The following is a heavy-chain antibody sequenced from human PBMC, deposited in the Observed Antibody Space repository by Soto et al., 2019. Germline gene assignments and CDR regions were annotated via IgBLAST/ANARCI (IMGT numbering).Heavy chain of an antibody. J-gene: IGHJ5*02. Sequence: QVQLVQSGAEVKKPGSSVKVSCKASGGTFSSYAISWVRQAPGQGLEWMGGIIPIFGTANYEQKLQGRVTITADESTSTAYMELSSLRSEDTAVYYCARDPLLGSYYLNWFDPWGQGTLVTVSS. CDR1: GGTFSSYA. D-gene: IGHD3-10*01. V-gene: IGHV1-69*01. CDR2: IIPIFGTA. CDR3: ARDPLLGSYYLNWFDP.